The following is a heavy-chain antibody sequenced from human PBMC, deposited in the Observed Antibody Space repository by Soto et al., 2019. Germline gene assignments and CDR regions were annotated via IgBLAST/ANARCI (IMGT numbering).Heavy chain of an antibody. CDR1: GFSLSTSGVG. Sequence: QITLKESGPTLVKPTQTLTLTCTFSGFSLSTSGVGVGWIRQPPGKALEWLALIYWDDDKRYSPSLKSRLTITKDTAKSQVVLTMTNIDPVDTATYYCAHRSYDSSGSDDAFDIWGQGTMVTVSS. V-gene: IGHV2-5*02. CDR2: IYWDDDK. J-gene: IGHJ3*02. CDR3: AHRSYDSSGSDDAFDI. D-gene: IGHD3-22*01.